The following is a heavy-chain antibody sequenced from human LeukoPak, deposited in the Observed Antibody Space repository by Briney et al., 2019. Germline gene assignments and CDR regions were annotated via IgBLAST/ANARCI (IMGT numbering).Heavy chain of an antibody. J-gene: IGHJ4*02. CDR2: ISGSGVST. CDR3: AKDERNWNYNLASQTYD. D-gene: IGHD1-7*01. V-gene: IGHV3-23*01. CDR1: GFRFSSYA. Sequence: GGSLRLPCAASGFRFSSYAMSWVRQAPGKGLEWVSAISGSGVSTYYADSVKGRFTVSRDNSKNTLYLQMSSLRAEDTAVYYCAKDERNWNYNLASQTYDWGQGTLVTASS.